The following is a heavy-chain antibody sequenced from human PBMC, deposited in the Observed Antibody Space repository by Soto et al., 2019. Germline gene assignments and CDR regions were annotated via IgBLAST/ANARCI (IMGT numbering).Heavy chain of an antibody. Sequence: PGGSLRLSCTVSGFTFSNAWMTWVRQAPGKGLEWVGRIKSKTDDGTTDYAAPVKGRFTISRDDSRNTLYLQMNGLKTEDTAVYYCTTDSSSSAYYYYYGMDVWGQGTTVPVSS. D-gene: IGHD2-2*01. CDR1: GFTFSNAW. CDR2: IKSKTDDGTT. J-gene: IGHJ6*02. CDR3: TTDSSSSAYYYYYGMDV. V-gene: IGHV3-15*01.